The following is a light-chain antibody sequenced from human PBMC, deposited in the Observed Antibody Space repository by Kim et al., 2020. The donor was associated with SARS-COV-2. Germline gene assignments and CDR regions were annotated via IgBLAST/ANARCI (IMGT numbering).Light chain of an antibody. CDR1: SGSIASNF. CDR2: EDN. V-gene: IGLV6-57*03. Sequence: GKTVTIACTRSSGSIASNFVQWYQQRPGSAPTTVIYEDNQRPSGVPDRFSGSIDSSSNSASLIISGLKTDDEADYYCQSYDSSNRVFGGGTQLTVL. CDR3: QSYDSSNRV. J-gene: IGLJ3*02.